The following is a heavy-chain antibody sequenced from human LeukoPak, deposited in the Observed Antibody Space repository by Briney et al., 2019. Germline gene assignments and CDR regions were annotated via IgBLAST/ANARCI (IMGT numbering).Heavy chain of an antibody. V-gene: IGHV3-23*01. CDR2: ISASGHYT. D-gene: IGHD4-17*01. J-gene: IGHJ4*02. CDR1: GFTFANQA. CDR3: AKDYGDLKEDF. Sequence: GGSLRLSCEVSGFTFANQAMSWVRQAPGKGLEWISGISASGHYTYNADSVKGRFTISRDNSKNTLYLQMNSLRAEDTAVYYCAKDYGDLKEDFWGQGTLVTVSS.